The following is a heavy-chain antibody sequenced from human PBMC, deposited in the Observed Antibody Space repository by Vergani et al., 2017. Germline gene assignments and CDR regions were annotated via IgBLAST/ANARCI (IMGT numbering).Heavy chain of an antibody. CDR3: ARDEQWLVRGVDY. J-gene: IGHJ4*02. CDR2: ISSSSSYI. CDR1: GFTFSSYS. V-gene: IGHV3-21*01. D-gene: IGHD6-19*01. Sequence: EVQLVESGGGLVKPGGSLRLSCAASGFTFSSYSMNWVRQAPGKGLEWVSSISSSSSYIYYADSVKGRFTISRDNAKNSLYLQMNSLRAEDTAVYYCARDEQWLVRGVDYWGQGTLVTVSS.